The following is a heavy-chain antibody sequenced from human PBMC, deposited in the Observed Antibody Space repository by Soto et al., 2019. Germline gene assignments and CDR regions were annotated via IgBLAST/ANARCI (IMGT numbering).Heavy chain of an antibody. Sequence: GGSLRLSCAASGFTFSSYGIHWVRQAPGKGLEWVAVISYDGRNTYYGDSVKGRFTVSRDNSKNTLYLQMNSLRAEDTAVYYCAKDRTYSDSWPSGPFDYWGQGTLVTVSS. D-gene: IGHD6-13*01. V-gene: IGHV3-30*18. CDR3: AKDRTYSDSWPSGPFDY. J-gene: IGHJ4*02. CDR2: ISYDGRNT. CDR1: GFTFSSYG.